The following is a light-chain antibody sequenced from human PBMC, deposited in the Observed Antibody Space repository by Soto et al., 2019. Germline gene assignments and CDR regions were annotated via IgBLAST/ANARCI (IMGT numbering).Light chain of an antibody. V-gene: IGKV3-15*01. CDR3: QPYNDWPPGET. Sequence: EIVMTQSPATLSLSPGERATLSCRASQSVNNNLAWYQQKPGQAPRLLIYAASTRATGIPARFSGSGSGTEFTFTISILQSEDFAVHYCQPYNDWPPGETFGQGTKVEIK. CDR2: AAS. J-gene: IGKJ1*01. CDR1: QSVNNN.